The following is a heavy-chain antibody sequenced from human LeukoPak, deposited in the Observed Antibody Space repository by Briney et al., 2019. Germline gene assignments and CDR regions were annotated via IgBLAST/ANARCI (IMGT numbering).Heavy chain of an antibody. V-gene: IGHV3-11*04. CDR1: GGSISSYY. D-gene: IGHD2-2*01. CDR3: ARDLLLYCSSTSCSDFDY. Sequence: PSETLSLTCTVSGGSISSYYWSWIRQAPGKGLEWVSYISSSGSTIYYADSVKGRFTISRDNAKNSLYLQMNSLRAEDTAVYYCARDLLLYCSSTSCSDFDYWGQGTLVTVSS. J-gene: IGHJ4*02. CDR2: ISSSGSTI.